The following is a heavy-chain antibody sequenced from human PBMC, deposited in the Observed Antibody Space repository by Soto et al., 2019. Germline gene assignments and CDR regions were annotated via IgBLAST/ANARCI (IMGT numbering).Heavy chain of an antibody. Sequence: TLSLTCAVSGGSISSGGYSWSWIRQPPGKGLEWIGYIYHSGSTYYNPSLKSRVTISVDRSKNQFSLKLSSVTAADTAVYYCARGVNYDFWSGYRDYYYGMDVWGQGTTGTVSS. J-gene: IGHJ6*02. CDR2: IYHSGST. CDR3: ARGVNYDFWSGYRDYYYGMDV. V-gene: IGHV4-30-2*01. D-gene: IGHD3-3*01. CDR1: GGSISSGGYS.